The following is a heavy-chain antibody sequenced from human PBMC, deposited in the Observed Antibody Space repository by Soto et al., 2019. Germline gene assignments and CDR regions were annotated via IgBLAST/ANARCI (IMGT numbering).Heavy chain of an antibody. CDR1: GFTFSSCG. J-gene: IGHJ4*02. CDR2: ISYDGSNK. Sequence: SLRLSCAASGFTFSSCGMHWVRQAPGKGLEWVAVISYDGSNKYFGDSVKGRFTISRDNSKNTLYLQMNSLRAEDTAVYYCAKDLGYGDYGYYFDYWGQGILVTVSS. D-gene: IGHD4-17*01. V-gene: IGHV3-30*18. CDR3: AKDLGYGDYGYYFDY.